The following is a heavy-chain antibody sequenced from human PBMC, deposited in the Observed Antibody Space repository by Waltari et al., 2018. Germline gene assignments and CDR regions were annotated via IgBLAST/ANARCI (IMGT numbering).Heavy chain of an antibody. V-gene: IGHV3-53*01. CDR1: GLTVRRNY. Sequence: EVQLVESGGGLIQPGGSLRLSCEAYGLTVRRNYMSWVRQAPGKGLGWLSAIYSGGNTFYADSVKGRFNISIDNSKNTLYLQMNSLRVDDTAVYYCARDDSYGQFMRFDFWGQGTVVTVSS. J-gene: IGHJ4*02. CDR2: IYSGGNT. CDR3: ARDDSYGQFMRFDF. D-gene: IGHD5-18*01.